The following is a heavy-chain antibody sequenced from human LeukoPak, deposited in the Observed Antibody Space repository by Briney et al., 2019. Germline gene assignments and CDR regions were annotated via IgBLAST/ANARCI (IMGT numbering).Heavy chain of an antibody. CDR2: ISGSGGST. V-gene: IGHV3-23*01. J-gene: IGHJ5*02. CDR3: PKAPLEVVITVWFDP. Sequence: PGGSLRLSCAASGFTFSSYAMTWVRQAPGKGLEWVSAISGSGGSTYYADPVKGRFTISRDNSKNTLYLQMNGLRAEDTAVYYCPKAPLEVVITVWFDPWGQGTLVTVSS. D-gene: IGHD3-22*01. CDR1: GFTFSSYA.